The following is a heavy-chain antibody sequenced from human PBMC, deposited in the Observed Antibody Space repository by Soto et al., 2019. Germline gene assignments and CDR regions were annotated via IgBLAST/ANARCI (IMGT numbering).Heavy chain of an antibody. CDR2: ISAYNGNT. V-gene: IGHV1-18*01. D-gene: IGHD5-18*01. CDR1: GYTFTSYG. Sequence: QVQLVQSGAEVKKPGASVKVSCKASGYTFTSYGITWVRQAPGQGLEWMGWISAYNGNTNYAQKFQGRVTMTTDTSTSTAYMELRRLRSDDTAVYYRAREVTSMAFSTTEIDYWGQGTLVTVSS. J-gene: IGHJ4*02. CDR3: AREVTSMAFSTTEIDY.